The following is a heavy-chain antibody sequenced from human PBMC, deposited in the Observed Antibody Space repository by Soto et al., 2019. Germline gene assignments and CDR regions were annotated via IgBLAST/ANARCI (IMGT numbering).Heavy chain of an antibody. Sequence: SVKVSCKASGYTFTSYGISWVRQAPGQGLEWMGGIIAIIGTANYAQKLQGRVTITADESTSTAYMELSSLRSEDTAVYYCARVGSGYRALYYYYYGMDVWGQGTTVTVSS. CDR2: IIAIIGTA. CDR3: ARVGSGYRALYYYYYGMDV. V-gene: IGHV1-69*13. CDR1: GYTFTSYG. D-gene: IGHD3-22*01. J-gene: IGHJ6*02.